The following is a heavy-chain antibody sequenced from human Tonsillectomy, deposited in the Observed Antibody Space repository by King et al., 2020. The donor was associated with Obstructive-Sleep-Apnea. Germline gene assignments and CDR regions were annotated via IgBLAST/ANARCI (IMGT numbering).Heavy chain of an antibody. CDR1: GFTFSAYD. D-gene: IGHD3-9*01. CDR3: ARDQRYFDWPSYGMDV. J-gene: IGHJ6*02. Sequence: DVQLVESGGGLVQPGGSLRLSCAASGFTFSAYDMHWVHQVTGEGLEWVSTIGSAGDTYYSGSLRGRFTISRENAKNSLYLLMNNLKAGDTAVYYCARDQRYFDWPSYGMDVWGPGTTVTVSS. V-gene: IGHV3-13*01. CDR2: IGSAGDT.